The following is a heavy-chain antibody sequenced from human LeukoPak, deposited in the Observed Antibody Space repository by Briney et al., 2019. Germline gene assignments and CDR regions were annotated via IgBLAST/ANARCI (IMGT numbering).Heavy chain of an antibody. Sequence: PSETLSLTCTVSGGSISSSSYYWGWIRQPPGKGLEWIGEINHSRRTHYNPSLKSRVTISVDTSKNQFSLKLSSVTAADTAVYYCARGGSQFGELKFRRRNWFDPWGQGTLVTVSS. CDR2: INHSRRT. D-gene: IGHD3-10*01. V-gene: IGHV4-39*07. J-gene: IGHJ5*02. CDR1: GGSISSSSYY. CDR3: ARGGSQFGELKFRRRNWFDP.